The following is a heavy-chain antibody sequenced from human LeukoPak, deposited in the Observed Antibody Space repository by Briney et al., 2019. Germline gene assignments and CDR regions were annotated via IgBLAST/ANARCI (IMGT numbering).Heavy chain of an antibody. CDR1: GYNFDTFW. CDR2: IYPGDSDT. D-gene: IGHD3-22*01. CDR3: ARHHDSRDGYFDH. V-gene: IGHV5-51*01. Sequence: GESLKISCEASGYNFDTFWIGWVRQMPGEGLEWMGVIYPGDSDTRFSPSFQGQVTISADKSISTAYLQWSSLKASDTAMYYCARHHDSRDGYFDHWGQGTLVTVSS. J-gene: IGHJ4*02.